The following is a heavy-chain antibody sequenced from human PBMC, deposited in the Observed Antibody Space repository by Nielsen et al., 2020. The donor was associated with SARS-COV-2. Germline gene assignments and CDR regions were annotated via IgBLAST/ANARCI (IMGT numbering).Heavy chain of an antibody. V-gene: IGHV3-9*01. Sequence: SLKISCAASGFTFDDYAMHWVRQAPGKGLEWVSGISWNSGSIGYADSVKGRFTISRDNAKNSLYLQMNSLRAEDTAVYYCARDLGTYCGGDCSSCGYWGQGTLVTVSS. D-gene: IGHD2-21*02. J-gene: IGHJ4*02. CDR2: ISWNSGSI. CDR1: GFTFDDYA. CDR3: ARDLGTYCGGDCSSCGY.